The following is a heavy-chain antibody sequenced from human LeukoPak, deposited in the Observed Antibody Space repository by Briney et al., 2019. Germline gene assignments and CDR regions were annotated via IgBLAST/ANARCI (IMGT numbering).Heavy chain of an antibody. CDR3: ARDRGYYDSSGYYAYYFDY. CDR1: RGSISSGSYY. V-gene: IGHV4-61*02. J-gene: IGHJ4*02. CDR2: IYTSVST. D-gene: IGHD3-22*01. Sequence: PSQTLSLTCTVPRGSISSGSYYWSWIRHPAGKGLEWIGCIYTSVSTNYNPSLKRRVTISVDTSKNQFSLKLSSVTAADTAVYYCARDRGYYDSSGYYAYYFDYGGEGTLVTVS.